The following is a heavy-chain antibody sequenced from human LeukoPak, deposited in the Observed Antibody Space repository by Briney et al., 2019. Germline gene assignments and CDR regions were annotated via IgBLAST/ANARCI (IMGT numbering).Heavy chain of an antibody. CDR3: AKDLPTYSSRGVPLSDY. CDR2: ISGSGGST. D-gene: IGHD6-13*01. Sequence: GGSLRLSCAASGFTVNNDYMNWVRQAPGKGLEWVSAISGSGGSTYYADSVKGRFTISRDNSKNTLYLEMNSLRAEDTAVYYCAKDLPTYSSRGVPLSDYWGQGTLVTVSS. CDR1: GFTVNNDY. V-gene: IGHV3-23*01. J-gene: IGHJ4*02.